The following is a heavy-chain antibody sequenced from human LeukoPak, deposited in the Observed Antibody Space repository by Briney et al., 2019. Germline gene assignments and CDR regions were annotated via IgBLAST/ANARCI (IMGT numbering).Heavy chain of an antibody. CDR2: IKEDGSEK. V-gene: IGHV3-7*05. Sequence: GSLRLSCAASGFTLSRYWMSWVRQAPGKGLEWVANIKEDGSEKYYVDSVKGRFTISRDNAKNSLYLHMNSLTAEDTAMYYCARDWVAGVPFDAFDIWGQGTMVSVSS. CDR1: GFTLSRYW. CDR3: ARDWVAGVPFDAFDI. J-gene: IGHJ3*02. D-gene: IGHD3-10*01.